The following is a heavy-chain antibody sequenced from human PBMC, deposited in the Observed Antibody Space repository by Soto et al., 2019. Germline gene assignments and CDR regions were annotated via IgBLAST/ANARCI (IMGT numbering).Heavy chain of an antibody. CDR2: INPNSGGT. D-gene: IGHD3-10*01. J-gene: IGHJ4*02. Sequence: ASVKVSCKASGYTFTGYYMHWVLQAPGEGLEWMGWINPNSGGTNYAQKFQGRVTMTRDTSISTAYMELSRLRSDDTAVYYCARGRGSGSYYNTPYYFDYWGQGTLVTVSS. CDR1: GYTFTGYY. CDR3: ARGRGSGSYYNTPYYFDY. V-gene: IGHV1-2*02.